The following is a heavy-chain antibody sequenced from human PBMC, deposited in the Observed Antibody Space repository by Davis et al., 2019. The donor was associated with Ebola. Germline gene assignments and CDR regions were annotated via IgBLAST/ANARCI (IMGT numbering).Heavy chain of an antibody. Sequence: GESLKISCAGSGFIFTNYAMSWVRQVPGKGLEYVSAITSSGGHTNYADSVKGRFTISRDNFKNTLYLEMSSLRAEDTATYYCARYPETFFELYGMDVWGQGTTVTVSS. CDR3: ARYPETFFELYGMDV. D-gene: IGHD3-3*02. CDR2: ITSSGGHT. CDR1: GFIFTNYA. J-gene: IGHJ6*02. V-gene: IGHV3-23*01.